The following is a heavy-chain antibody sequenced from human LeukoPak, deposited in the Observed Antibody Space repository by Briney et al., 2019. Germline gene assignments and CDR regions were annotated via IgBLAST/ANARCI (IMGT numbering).Heavy chain of an antibody. CDR1: GGSISSSY. CDR2: IYYSGNT. J-gene: IGHJ6*03. CDR3: ARSVRVGFNYYYMDV. D-gene: IGHD2-2*01. Sequence: SETLSLTCTVSGGSISSSYWSWIRQPPGKGLEWIGYIYYSGNTNYNPSLKSRVTISVDTSKNQFSLKVSSVTAADTAVYYCARSVRVGFNYYYMDVWGKGTTVTVSS. V-gene: IGHV4-59*01.